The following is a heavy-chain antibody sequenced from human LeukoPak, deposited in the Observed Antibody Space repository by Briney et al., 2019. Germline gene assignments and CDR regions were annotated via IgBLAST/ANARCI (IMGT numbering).Heavy chain of an antibody. CDR1: GFIFSYSA. J-gene: IGHJ5*02. CDR2: TSYDGRST. CDR3: ARDLSSAPHDPNCADNVFDP. Sequence: GGSLRLSCAASGFIFSYSALHWVRRAPGKGLEWVALTSYDGRSTFYTDSVKGRFTISRDNSKNTLYLQMNSLGPEDTGVYYCARDLSSAPHDPNCADNVFDPWGQGTLVTVTS. D-gene: IGHD1-1*01. V-gene: IGHV3-30*04.